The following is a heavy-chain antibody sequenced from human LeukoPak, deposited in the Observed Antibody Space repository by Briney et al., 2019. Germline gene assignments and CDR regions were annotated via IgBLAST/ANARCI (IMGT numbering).Heavy chain of an antibody. CDR2: ISSSSSYI. J-gene: IGHJ5*02. V-gene: IGHV3-21*01. D-gene: IGHD2-8*02. CDR3: ARGSVSTGTSPRFDP. CDR1: GFTFSSYS. Sequence: GGSLRLSCAASGFTFSSYSMNWVRQAPGKGLEWVSSISSSSSYIYYADSVKGRFTISRDNAKNSLYLQMNSLRAEDTAVYYCARGSVSTGTSPRFDPWGPGTLVTVSS.